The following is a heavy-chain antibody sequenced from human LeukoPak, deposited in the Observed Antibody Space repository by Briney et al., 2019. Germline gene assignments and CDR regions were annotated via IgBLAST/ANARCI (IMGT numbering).Heavy chain of an antibody. J-gene: IGHJ6*03. CDR3: ARDLAYYGSGSYYNPYYYYMDV. D-gene: IGHD3-10*01. V-gene: IGHV6-1*01. CDR2: TYYRSKWYN. Sequence: SQTLSLTCAISGDSVSSNSAAWNWIRQSPSRGLEWLGRTYYRSKWYNDYAVSVKSRITINPDTSKNQFSLQLNSVTPEDTAVYYCARDLAYYGSGSYYNPYYYYMDVWGKGTTVTISS. CDR1: GDSVSSNSAA.